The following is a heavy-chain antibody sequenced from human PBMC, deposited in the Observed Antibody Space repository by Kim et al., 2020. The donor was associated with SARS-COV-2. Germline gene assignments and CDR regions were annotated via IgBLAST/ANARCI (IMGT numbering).Heavy chain of an antibody. CDR3: AGGPIVVVTAIPGYFDY. V-gene: IGHV1-69*04. D-gene: IGHD2-21*02. CDR1: GGTFSSYA. CDR2: IIPILGIA. J-gene: IGHJ4*02. Sequence: SVKVSCKASGGTFSSYAISWVRQAPGQGLEWMGRIIPILGIANYAQKFQGRVTITADKSTSTAYMELSSLRSEDTAVYYCAGGPIVVVTAIPGYFDYWGQGALVTVSS.